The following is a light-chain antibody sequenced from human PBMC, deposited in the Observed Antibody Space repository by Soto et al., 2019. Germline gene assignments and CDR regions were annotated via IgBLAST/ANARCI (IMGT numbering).Light chain of an antibody. V-gene: IGLV3-1*01. CDR3: QAWDSSTPYV. J-gene: IGLJ1*01. CDR1: KLGDKY. Sequence: SYELTQPPSVSVSPGQTASITCSGDKLGDKYASWYQQRPGQSPVLVIYQDNKRPSGTPEPFSGSNSGNTATLTITGTQPLDEADYYCQAWDSSTPYVFGTGTKLTVL. CDR2: QDN.